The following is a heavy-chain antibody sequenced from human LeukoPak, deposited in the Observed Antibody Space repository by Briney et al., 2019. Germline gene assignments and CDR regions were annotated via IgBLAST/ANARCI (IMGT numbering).Heavy chain of an antibody. CDR1: GFTFTTYW. D-gene: IGHD2-15*01. CDR3: AKAPVTTCRGAFCYPFDY. CDR2: IKQDGTEK. Sequence: GGSLRLSCAASGFTFTTYWLGWVRQPPGKGLEWVANIKQDGTEKYYVDSVKGRFTISRDSSKNTLFLQMNRLRPEDAAVYYCAKAPVTTCRGAFCYPFDYWGLGTLVTVSS. J-gene: IGHJ4*02. V-gene: IGHV3-7*03.